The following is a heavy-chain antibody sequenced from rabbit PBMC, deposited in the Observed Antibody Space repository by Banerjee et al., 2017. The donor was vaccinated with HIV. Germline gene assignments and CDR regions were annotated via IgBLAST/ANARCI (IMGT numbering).Heavy chain of an antibody. CDR3: ARSGSSSASNL. CDR2: IYADSSDTT. CDR1: GFSFSNNYY. V-gene: IGHV1S40*01. Sequence: QSLEESGGDLVKPEGSLTLTCTASGFSFSNNYYMCWVRQAPGKGLEWIACIYADSSDTTYYASWAKGRFTISEASSTTVTLQMTSLTAADTATYFCARSGSSSASNLWGPGTLVTVS. D-gene: IGHD1-1*01. J-gene: IGHJ4*01.